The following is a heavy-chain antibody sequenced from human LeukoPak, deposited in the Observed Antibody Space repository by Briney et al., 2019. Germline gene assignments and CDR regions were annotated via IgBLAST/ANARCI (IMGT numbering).Heavy chain of an antibody. CDR3: AKEGRLTVAAVVVENYFDY. J-gene: IGHJ4*02. Sequence: GGSLRLSCVGSGFTFSRSTMSWVRLAPGKGLEWVSGISGSGGDTYYTDSVKGRFTISRDNSGTTVSLQMNSLTTDDTAVYFCAKEGRLTVAAVVVENYFDYWGQGTPVIVSS. D-gene: IGHD3-22*01. V-gene: IGHV3-23*01. CDR2: ISGSGGDT. CDR1: GFTFSRST.